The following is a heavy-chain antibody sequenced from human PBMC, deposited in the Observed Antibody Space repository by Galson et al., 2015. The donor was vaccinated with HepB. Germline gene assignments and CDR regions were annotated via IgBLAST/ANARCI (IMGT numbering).Heavy chain of an antibody. D-gene: IGHD6-13*01. CDR3: ARGQQSSNGAFDI. CDR2: IWFDGSNK. Sequence: SLRLSCAASDFTFRNYAMHWVRQAPGKGLEWVAIIWFDGSNKFYADTVKGRFTISRDNSKNTLYLQLNSLRAEDTAVYYCARGQQSSNGAFDIWGPGTLVTVSS. V-gene: IGHV3-33*01. J-gene: IGHJ3*02. CDR1: DFTFRNYA.